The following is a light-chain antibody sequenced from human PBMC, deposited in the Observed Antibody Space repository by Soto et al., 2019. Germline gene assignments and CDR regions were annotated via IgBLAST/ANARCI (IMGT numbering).Light chain of an antibody. V-gene: IGLV2-14*01. J-gene: IGLJ2*01. Sequence: QSALTQPASVSGSPGQSITISCTGSSSDVGGYNHVSWYQQHPGKAPKLMIYEVSNRPSGVSNRFSGSKSGNTASLTISGLQAEDGADYYCSSYTTSTTRIIFGGGTKLTVL. CDR2: EVS. CDR3: SSYTTSTTRII. CDR1: SSDVGGYNH.